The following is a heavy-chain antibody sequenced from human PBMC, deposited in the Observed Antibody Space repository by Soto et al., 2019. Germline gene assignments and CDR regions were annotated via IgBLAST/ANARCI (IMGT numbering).Heavy chain of an antibody. CDR1: GFTFSTYA. J-gene: IGHJ4*02. CDR2: LFGNGGGI. D-gene: IGHD2-8*01. Sequence: EVQLLESGGGLVQPGGSLRLSCAASGFTFSTYAMSWVRQAPGKGLEWVSGLFGNGGGISYGDSVKGRFTISRDNSNNMLYLQIHSLRVEDTAVYYCAKDRQPDGLWPFDHWGQGTLVTVSS. CDR3: AKDRQPDGLWPFDH. V-gene: IGHV3-23*01.